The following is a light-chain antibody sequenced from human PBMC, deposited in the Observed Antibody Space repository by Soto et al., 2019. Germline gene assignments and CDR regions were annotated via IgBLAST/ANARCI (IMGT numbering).Light chain of an antibody. CDR1: HSVTSSW. CDR2: DAS. V-gene: IGKV3-20*01. Sequence: DIGYKQSPCIQALSTGERATLSCRASHSVTSSWLAWYQQKPGQAPRLLIYDASSRATGIPDRFSGSGSGTDFALTISILMRRLFAEYYAQHYCSPSHTFGQGTKVDIK. J-gene: IGKJ2*01. CDR3: QHYCSPSHT.